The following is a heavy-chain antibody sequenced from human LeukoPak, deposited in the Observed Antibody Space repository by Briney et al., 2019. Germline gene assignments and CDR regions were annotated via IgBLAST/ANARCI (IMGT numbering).Heavy chain of an antibody. D-gene: IGHD5-12*01. CDR1: GFAFGSEA. Sequence: GGSLRLSCAVSGFAFGSEAMSWDRQSPARGLEWVASISPGGGTTYYADSVKGRFTISGDNSKNTLYLQMNSLRAEDTAVYYCARGPTLVATIGFDYWGQGTLVTVSS. CDR3: ARGPTLVATIGFDY. CDR2: ISPGGGTT. V-gene: IGHV3-23*01. J-gene: IGHJ4*02.